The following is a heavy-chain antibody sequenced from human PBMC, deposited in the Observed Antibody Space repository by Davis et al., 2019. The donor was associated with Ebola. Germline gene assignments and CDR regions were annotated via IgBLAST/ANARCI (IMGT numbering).Heavy chain of an antibody. CDR2: IKHSGET. D-gene: IGHD6-19*01. Sequence: AASVKVSCKASGGTFSSYAVSWVRQAPGQGLEWMGIIKHSGETIYAQKFQGRVTMTRDTSTSTDYMDLTSLRSDDTAVFYCARASFGYNSGWYADYWGPGSLVTVSS. CDR3: ARASFGYNSGWYADY. V-gene: IGHV1-46*01. CDR1: GGTFSSYA. J-gene: IGHJ4*02.